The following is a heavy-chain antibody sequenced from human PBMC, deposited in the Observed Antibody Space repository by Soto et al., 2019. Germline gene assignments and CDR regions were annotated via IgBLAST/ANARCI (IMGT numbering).Heavy chain of an antibody. Sequence: QVQLVESGGGVVQPGRSLRLSCAASGFTFSNNAMDWVRQAPGKGLEWVAVISYDGSNKYIAESVKGRFTVSRDNSRNTPFLQMNSLRAEDTAIYNCARGTTTSAFSAMDVWGQGTTVTVSS. J-gene: IGHJ6*02. V-gene: IGHV3-30-3*01. CDR2: ISYDGSNK. CDR3: ARGTTTSAFSAMDV. D-gene: IGHD1-1*01. CDR1: GFTFSNNA.